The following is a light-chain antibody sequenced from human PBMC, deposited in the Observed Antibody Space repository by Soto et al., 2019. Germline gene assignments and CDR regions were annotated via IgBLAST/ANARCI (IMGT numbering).Light chain of an antibody. CDR2: EGS. CDR1: SSDVGSYNL. Sequence: QSVLTQPASVSGSPGQSITISCTGTSSDVGSYNLVSWYQQHPGKAPKLMIYEGSKRHSGVTNRHSGSKSGNTSCLTKSGHQADDDDDYYCCSYASSVVFGGGSSLTVL. V-gene: IGLV2-23*01. J-gene: IGLJ2*01. CDR3: CSYASSVV.